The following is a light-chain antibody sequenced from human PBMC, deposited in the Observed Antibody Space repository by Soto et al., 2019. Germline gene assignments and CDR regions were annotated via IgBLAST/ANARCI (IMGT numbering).Light chain of an antibody. J-gene: IGLJ2*01. Sequence: QSVLTQPPSASGTPGQRITISCSGSSSNIGSHTVNWHQQVPGTAPKLLIYSNVQRPSGVPDRFSGSKSGTSASLAISGLQSEDEGDYYCAAWDDNLNGVVFGGGTKLTVL. V-gene: IGLV1-44*01. CDR3: AAWDDNLNGVV. CDR2: SNV. CDR1: SSNIGSHT.